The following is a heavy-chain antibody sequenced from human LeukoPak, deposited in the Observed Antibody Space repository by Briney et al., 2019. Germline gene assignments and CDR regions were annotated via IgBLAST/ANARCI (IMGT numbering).Heavy chain of an antibody. V-gene: IGHV3-21*01. D-gene: IGHD5-18*01. CDR1: GFTFSSYS. Sequence: GSLRLSCAASGFTFSSYSMNWVRQAPGKGLEWVSSISSSSSYIYYADSVKGRFTISRDNAKNTLYLHMNSLRAEDTALYWCARWYTGMAAFDLWGQGTLVTVSS. CDR2: ISSSSSYI. J-gene: IGHJ4*02. CDR3: ARWYTGMAAFDL.